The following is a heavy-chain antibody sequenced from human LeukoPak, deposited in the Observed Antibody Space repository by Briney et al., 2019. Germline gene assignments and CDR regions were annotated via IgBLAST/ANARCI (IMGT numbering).Heavy chain of an antibody. Sequence: PGGSLRLSCAASGFTFSSYSMNWVRQAPGKGLEWVSSISSSSSYIYYADSVKGRFTISRDNAKNSLYLQMNSLRAEDTAVYYCARGVLQTSSWYGSAYYYYMDVWGKGTTVTVSS. V-gene: IGHV3-21*01. CDR2: ISSSSSYI. CDR1: GFTFSSYS. CDR3: ARGVLQTSSWYGSAYYYYMDV. J-gene: IGHJ6*03. D-gene: IGHD6-13*01.